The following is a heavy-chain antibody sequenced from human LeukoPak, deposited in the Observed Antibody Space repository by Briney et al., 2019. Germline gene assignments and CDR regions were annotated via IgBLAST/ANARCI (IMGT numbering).Heavy chain of an antibody. D-gene: IGHD3-22*01. CDR2: IYTTGST. CDR3: ARVTTDGYYNC. J-gene: IGHJ4*02. CDR1: GGSISSGTYY. V-gene: IGHV4-61*02. Sequence: PSETLSLTCTVSGGSISSGTYYWTWIRQPAGKGLEWIGRIYTTGSTNYNPSLKSRVTMSTDTSKNQFSLKLSSVTAADTAVYYCARVTTDGYYNCWGQGTLVTVSS.